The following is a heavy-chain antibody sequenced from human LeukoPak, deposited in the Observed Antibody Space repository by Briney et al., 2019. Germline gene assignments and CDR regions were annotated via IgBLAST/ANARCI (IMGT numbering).Heavy chain of an antibody. D-gene: IGHD2-15*01. Sequence: GGSLRLSCAASGFTFHDYAMHWVRQVPGKGLEWVSGISWNGGSIGYAGSVKGRFTIARDNVKNSLYLQMNSLGVEDTALYYCARDYCSGASCLRIQTLDSWGQGTLVTVSS. CDR1: GFTFHDYA. CDR2: ISWNGGSI. CDR3: ARDYCSGASCLRIQTLDS. V-gene: IGHV3-9*01. J-gene: IGHJ4*02.